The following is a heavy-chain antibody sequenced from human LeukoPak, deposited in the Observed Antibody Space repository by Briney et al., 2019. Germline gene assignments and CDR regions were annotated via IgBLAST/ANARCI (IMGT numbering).Heavy chain of an antibody. CDR3: ARCGGDCYYGFDI. CDR2: IHGSGNT. CDR1: GFPVGSDY. D-gene: IGHD2-21*02. V-gene: IGHV3-53*01. Sequence: PGGSLRLSCAISGFPVGSDYLSWVRQAPGKGLECVSLIHGSGNTYFADSVKGRFTVSRDISKNTLYLQMNSLRAEDTAVYYCARCGGDCYYGFDIWGQGTMVTVSS. J-gene: IGHJ3*02.